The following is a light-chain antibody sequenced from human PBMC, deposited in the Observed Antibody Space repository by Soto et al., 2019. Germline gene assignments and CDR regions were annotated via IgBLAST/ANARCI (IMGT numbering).Light chain of an antibody. V-gene: IGKV3-15*01. CDR1: QGLGTN. CDR2: AAS. CDR3: QQYNHWPLT. J-gene: IGKJ4*01. Sequence: TESPATLSFXPXEXXSXXXRASQGLGTNLAWYQQKPGQAPRLLIYAASTRATGVPGRFSGSGSGTEFTLTISSLQSEDFAVYYCQQYNHWPLTFGGGTKVDI.